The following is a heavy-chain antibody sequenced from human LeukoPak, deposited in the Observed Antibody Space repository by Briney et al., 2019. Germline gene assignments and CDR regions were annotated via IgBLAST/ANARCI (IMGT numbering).Heavy chain of an antibody. J-gene: IGHJ4*02. V-gene: IGHV4-34*01. CDR1: GGSFSGYY. CDR3: ARGGYAVDY. Sequence: SETLSLTCAVYGGSFSGYYWSWIRQPPGKGLEWIGEINHSGSTNYNPSLKSRVTISEDTSKNQFSLKLSSVTAADTAVYYCARGGYAVDYWGQGTLVTVSS. D-gene: IGHD5-18*01. CDR2: INHSGST.